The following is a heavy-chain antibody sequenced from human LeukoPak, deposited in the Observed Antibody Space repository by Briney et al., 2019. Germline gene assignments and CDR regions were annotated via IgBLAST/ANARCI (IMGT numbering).Heavy chain of an antibody. J-gene: IGHJ1*01. CDR1: GFTFGDYA. CDR3: TRDNHIPVV. D-gene: IGHD4-23*01. CDR2: IAHKAYGGKT. Sequence: GGSLTLSCTASGFTFGDYAMSWVRQAPGKGLEWLAFIAHKAYGGKTEYAAWVKGRFTISRDDSKSIAYLQMNSLIPEDTAVYYCTRDNHIPVVWGRGSLVAVSS. V-gene: IGHV3-49*04.